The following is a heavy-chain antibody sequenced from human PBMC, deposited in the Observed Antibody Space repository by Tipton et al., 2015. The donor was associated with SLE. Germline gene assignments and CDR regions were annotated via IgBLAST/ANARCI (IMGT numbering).Heavy chain of an antibody. D-gene: IGHD1-26*01. V-gene: IGHV3-11*01. CDR3: AREGWGPGTHSAYYYSTVV. J-gene: IGHJ6*03. CDR1: GFTFSDYY. CDR2: ISSSGPTT. Sequence: SLRLSCAASGFTFSDYYMSWIRQVPGKGLEWVAYISSSGPTTYYADSVKGRFTISRDDAKNSLFLQMDSLRAEDTAVYYCAREGWGPGTHSAYYYSTVVWGKGTTV.